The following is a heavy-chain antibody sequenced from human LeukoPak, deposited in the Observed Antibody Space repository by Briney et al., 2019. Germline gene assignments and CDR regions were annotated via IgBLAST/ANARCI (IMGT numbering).Heavy chain of an antibody. CDR1: GYTFTSCY. Sequence: ASVKVSCKASGYTFTSCYMHWVRQAPGQGLEWMGIINPSGGSTSYAQKFQGRVTMTRDTSTSTVYMELSSLRSEDTAVYYCARDRAGAYYYYDSSGYCDYWGQGTLVTVSS. CDR2: INPSGGST. J-gene: IGHJ4*02. D-gene: IGHD3-22*01. V-gene: IGHV1-46*01. CDR3: ARDRAGAYYYYDSSGYCDY.